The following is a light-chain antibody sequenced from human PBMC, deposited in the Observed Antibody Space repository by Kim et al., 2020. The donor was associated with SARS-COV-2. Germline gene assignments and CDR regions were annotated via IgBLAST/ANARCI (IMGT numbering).Light chain of an antibody. CDR3: QQYGRSLT. J-gene: IGKJ4*01. CDR2: GAS. V-gene: IGKV3-20*01. Sequence: EIVLTQSPATLSLSPGERATLSCRASQSVSSSYLAWYQQKPGQAPRLLIYGASSRATGIPDRFSGSGSGTDFTLTISRLEPEDFAVYYCQQYGRSLTFGGGTKVDIK. CDR1: QSVSSSY.